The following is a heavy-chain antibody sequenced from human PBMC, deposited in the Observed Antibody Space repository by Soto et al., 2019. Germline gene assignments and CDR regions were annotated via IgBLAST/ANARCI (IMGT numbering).Heavy chain of an antibody. V-gene: IGHV4-38-2*01. CDR3: AKGNYRGNIYAYDY. Sequence: PSETLSLTCAVSGYFISNGYHWGWIRQSPGKGLEWIGSVYHSGSTYYNPSLRRRVTVSVDTSKNQFSLRLNSVATADTAVYYCAKGNYRGNIYAYDYWGPGTLVTVSS. D-gene: IGHD5-18*01. CDR2: VYHSGST. CDR1: GYFISNGYH. J-gene: IGHJ4*02.